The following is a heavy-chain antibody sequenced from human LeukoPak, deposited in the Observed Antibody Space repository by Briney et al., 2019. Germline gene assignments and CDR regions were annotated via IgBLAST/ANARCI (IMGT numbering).Heavy chain of an antibody. CDR3: ARGLWFGDENPPYFDY. Sequence: PSETLSLTCTVSGGSISSYYWSWIRQPPGKGLEWIGYIYYSGSTNCNPSLKSRVTISVDTSKNQFSLKLSSVTAADTAVYYCARGLWFGDENPPYFDYWGQGILVTVSS. J-gene: IGHJ4*02. CDR2: IYYSGST. CDR1: GGSISSYY. V-gene: IGHV4-59*08. D-gene: IGHD3-10*01.